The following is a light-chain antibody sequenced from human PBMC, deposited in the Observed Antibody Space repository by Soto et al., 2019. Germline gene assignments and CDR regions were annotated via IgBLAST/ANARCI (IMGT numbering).Light chain of an antibody. V-gene: IGLV2-11*01. CDR2: DVS. Sequence: PGLTQPRSVSGSRGQSVTLSCTGTSSDVGGYNYVSWYQEQPGKAPKLMIYDVSKRPSGVPDRFSGSKSGNTASLTISGLQAEDEADYYCCSYAGSYSYGFGTGTKV. CDR1: SSDVGGYNY. J-gene: IGLJ1*01. CDR3: CSYAGSYSYG.